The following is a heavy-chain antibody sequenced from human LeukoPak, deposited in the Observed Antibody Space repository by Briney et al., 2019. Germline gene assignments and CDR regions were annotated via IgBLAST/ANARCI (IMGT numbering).Heavy chain of an antibody. CDR1: GYTLTELS. CDR2: FDPEDGET. Sequence: ASVKVSCKVSGYTLTELSMHWVRQAPGKGLEWMGGFDPEDGETIYAQKFQGRVTMTKDTSTNTAYMELSSLRSEDTAVYYCATVFISEWLPPLYWGQGTLVTVSS. J-gene: IGHJ4*02. V-gene: IGHV1-24*01. CDR3: ATVFISEWLPPLY. D-gene: IGHD3-3*01.